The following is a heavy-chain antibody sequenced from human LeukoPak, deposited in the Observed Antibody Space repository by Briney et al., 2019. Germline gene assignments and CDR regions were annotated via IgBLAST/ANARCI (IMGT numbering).Heavy chain of an antibody. CDR1: GFTFSGSA. J-gene: IGHJ6*04. Sequence: GGSLKLSCAASGFTFSGSAMHWVRQASGKGLEWVGRIRSKANSYATAYAASVKGRLTISRDDSKNTAYLQMNSLKTEDTAVYYCTMSSRMVRGVIGYYYGMDVWGKGTTVTVSS. V-gene: IGHV3-73*01. CDR2: IRSKANSYAT. CDR3: TMSSRMVRGVIGYYYGMDV. D-gene: IGHD3-10*01.